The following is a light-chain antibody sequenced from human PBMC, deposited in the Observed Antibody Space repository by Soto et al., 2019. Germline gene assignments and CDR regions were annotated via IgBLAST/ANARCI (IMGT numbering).Light chain of an antibody. CDR1: QSISSW. Sequence: DIHMTQSPSTLSASVGDRVTITCRASQSISSWLAWYQEKPGKAPKLLIYKASSLESGVPSRFSGSGSGTEFTLTISSLQPDDFATYYCQQYNSYSRTFGQGTKVDI. J-gene: IGKJ1*01. CDR2: KAS. V-gene: IGKV1-5*03. CDR3: QQYNSYSRT.